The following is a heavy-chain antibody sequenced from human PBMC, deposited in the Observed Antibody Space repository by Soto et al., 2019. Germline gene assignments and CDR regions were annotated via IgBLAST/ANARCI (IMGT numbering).Heavy chain of an antibody. CDR3: AKDQSGGYVRGGLDH. J-gene: IGHJ4*02. CDR2: ISGTGGS. Sequence: EVQLLESGGGLAQPGGSLRVSCAASGFTLSSYAMNWVRQAPGKGLEWVSGISGTGGSSYADSVKGRFTISRDNSQNTLYLEMNSLRVEDTALYYCAKDQSGGYVRGGLDHWGQGTQVTVSS. V-gene: IGHV3-23*01. CDR1: GFTLSSYA. D-gene: IGHD5-12*01.